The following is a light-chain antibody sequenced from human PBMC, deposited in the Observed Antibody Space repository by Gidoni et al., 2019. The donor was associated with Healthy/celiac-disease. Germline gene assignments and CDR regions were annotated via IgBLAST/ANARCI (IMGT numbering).Light chain of an antibody. CDR1: QSVLYSSNNKNY. J-gene: IGKJ4*01. CDR2: WAS. V-gene: IGKV4-1*01. Sequence: ERATINCKSSQSVLYSSNNKNYLAWYQQKPGQPPKLLIYWASTRESGVPDRFNGSGSGTDFTLTISSLQAEDVAVYYCQQYYSTPLTFGGGTKVEIK. CDR3: QQYYSTPLT.